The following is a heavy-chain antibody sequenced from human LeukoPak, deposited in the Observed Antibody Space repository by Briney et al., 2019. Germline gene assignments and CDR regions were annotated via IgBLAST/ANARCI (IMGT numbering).Heavy chain of an antibody. CDR2: ISSSGSGGNT. J-gene: IGHJ3*01. V-gene: IGHV3-23*01. CDR3: AKVYRDNGDYFAFNV. CDR1: GVTLSNYA. D-gene: IGHD4-17*01. Sequence: GGSLRLSCVASGVTLSNYAMSWARQAPGKGLEWVSGISSSGSGGNTYYADSVKGRFTISRDNSRNTLYLQMNSLRAEDTAVYYCAKVYRDNGDYFAFNVWGQGSMVTVSS.